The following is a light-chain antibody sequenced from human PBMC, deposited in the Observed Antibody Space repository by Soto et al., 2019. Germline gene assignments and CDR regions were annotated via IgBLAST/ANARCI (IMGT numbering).Light chain of an antibody. V-gene: IGKV3-15*01. J-gene: IGKJ2*01. CDR3: QQYYTWPPYT. Sequence: EIVMTQSPATLSVSPGERATLSCRASQSVSSNLAWYQQKPGQAPRLLIYGASTRATGIPARFSGSGSGTEFTLTISALQSEDFAVYYCQQYYTWPPYTFGQGTKREI. CDR1: QSVSSN. CDR2: GAS.